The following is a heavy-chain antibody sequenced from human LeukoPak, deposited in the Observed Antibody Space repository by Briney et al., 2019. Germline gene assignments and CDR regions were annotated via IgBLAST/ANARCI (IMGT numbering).Heavy chain of an antibody. V-gene: IGHV4-59*08. CDR1: GGSISSYY. J-gene: IGHJ3*02. CDR3: ARHSSGCCDAFDI. Sequence: SETLSLTCTVSGGSISSYYGSWIRQPPGKGLEWIGYMYYSGSTNYNPSLKSRVTISVDTSKNQFSLKLSSVTAADTAVYYCARHSSGCCDAFDIWGQGTMVTVSS. D-gene: IGHD6-19*01. CDR2: MYYSGST.